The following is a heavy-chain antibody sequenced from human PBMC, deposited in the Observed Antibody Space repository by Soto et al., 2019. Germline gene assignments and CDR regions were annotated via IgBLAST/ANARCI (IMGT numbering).Heavy chain of an antibody. D-gene: IGHD1-26*01. Sequence: GGSLRLSCAASGFTFSSYAMSWVRQAPGKGLEWVSAISGSGGSTYYADSVKGRFTISRDNSKNTLYLQMNSLRAEDTAVYYCAKTSGGWESTTRAFDYWGQGTLVTVSS. CDR2: ISGSGGST. CDR3: AKTSGGWESTTRAFDY. J-gene: IGHJ4*02. V-gene: IGHV3-23*01. CDR1: GFTFSSYA.